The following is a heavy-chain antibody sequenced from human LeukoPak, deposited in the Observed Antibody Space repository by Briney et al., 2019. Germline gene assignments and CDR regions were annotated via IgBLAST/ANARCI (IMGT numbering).Heavy chain of an antibody. D-gene: IGHD5-12*01. Sequence: SETLSLTCTVSGGSINSYYWGWIRQPAGKGPEWIGRIYSSGSTGYNPSLKSRVTMSLDTSKNQFSLNLSSVTAADTAVYYCARVDIRTAFFDYWGQGTLVTVSS. CDR1: GGSINSYY. CDR2: IYSSGST. J-gene: IGHJ4*02. CDR3: ARVDIRTAFFDY. V-gene: IGHV4-4*07.